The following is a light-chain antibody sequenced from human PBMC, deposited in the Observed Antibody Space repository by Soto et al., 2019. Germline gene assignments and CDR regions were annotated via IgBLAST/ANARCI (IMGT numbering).Light chain of an antibody. V-gene: IGLV8-61*01. CDR1: SGSVSSNHF. CDR3: VLYMGRGISV. CDR2: STT. J-gene: IGLJ3*02. Sequence: QTVVTQEPSFSVSPGETVTVTCGLNSGSVSSNHFPSWYQQTPGQAPRTLIYSTTNRSSGVPDRFSVSIVGNKAALTITGAQADDECDYYCVLYMGRGISVFGGGTKLTVL.